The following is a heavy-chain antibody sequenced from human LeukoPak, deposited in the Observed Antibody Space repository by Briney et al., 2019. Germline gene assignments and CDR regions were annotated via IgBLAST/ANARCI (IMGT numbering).Heavy chain of an antibody. V-gene: IGHV4-38-2*02. CDR1: GYSISSGYY. J-gene: IGHJ3*02. D-gene: IGHD3-3*01. CDR3: ARGRVVTIFGVAPLNDAFDI. Sequence: SETLSLTCTVSGYSISSGYYWGWIRQPPGKGLEWIGEIYHSGSTNYNPSLKSRVTISVDKSKNQFSLKLSSVTAADTAVYYCARGRVVTIFGVAPLNDAFDIWGQGTMVTVSS. CDR2: IYHSGST.